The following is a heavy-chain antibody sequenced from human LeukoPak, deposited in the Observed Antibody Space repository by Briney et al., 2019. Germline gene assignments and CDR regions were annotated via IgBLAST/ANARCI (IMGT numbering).Heavy chain of an antibody. V-gene: IGHV3-30*18. CDR2: ISTAGSNE. D-gene: IGHD3-22*01. CDR1: GYTFSDYG. CDR3: AKDYYYDSSAFPDY. Sequence: PGGSLRLSCEAFGYTFSDYGTHWVRQAPGKGLEWVAAISTAGSNEYYTASVKGRFTISRDNSKNTLYLQMNSLTTEDTAVYYCAKDYYYDSSAFPDYWGQGTLVTVSS. J-gene: IGHJ4*02.